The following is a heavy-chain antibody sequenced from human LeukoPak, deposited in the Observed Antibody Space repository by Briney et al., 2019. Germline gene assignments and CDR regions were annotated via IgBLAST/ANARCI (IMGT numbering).Heavy chain of an antibody. CDR3: ARDPYGSGSFFDY. Sequence: PSETLSLTCTVSGGSISSYYWSWIRQPPGKGLEWIGYIYYSGSTNYNPSLKSRVTTSVDTSKNQFSLKLSSVTAADTAVYYCARDPYGSGSFFDYWGQGTLVTVSS. V-gene: IGHV4-59*01. CDR1: GGSISSYY. CDR2: IYYSGST. D-gene: IGHD3-10*01. J-gene: IGHJ4*02.